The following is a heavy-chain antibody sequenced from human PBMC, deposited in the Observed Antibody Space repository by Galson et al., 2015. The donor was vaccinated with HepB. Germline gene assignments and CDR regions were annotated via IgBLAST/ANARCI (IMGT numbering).Heavy chain of an antibody. V-gene: IGHV3-21*01. D-gene: IGHD2-8*02. J-gene: IGHJ4*02. CDR3: ASRRGFKTGSGPEDY. CDR2: ISGSSAYI. Sequence: SLRLSCAASGFTFNTYSMIWVRQAPGQGLQWVSAISGSSAYIFYADSVKGRFTITRDNAKNSLYLQMNSLRDEDTAIYYCASRRGFKTGSGPEDYWGQGTLVTVSS. CDR1: GFTFNTYS.